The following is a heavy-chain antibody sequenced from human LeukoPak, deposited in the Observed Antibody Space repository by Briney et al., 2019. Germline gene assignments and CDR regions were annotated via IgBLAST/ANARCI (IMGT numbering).Heavy chain of an antibody. CDR2: ISWNSGSI. V-gene: IGHV3-9*01. J-gene: IGHJ3*02. CDR3: AKEGSYDPRRNAFDI. D-gene: IGHD3-16*01. Sequence: GGSLRLSCAASGFTFDDYAMHWVRQAPGKGLEWVSGISWNSGSIGYADSVKGRFTISRDNAKNSLYLQMNSLRAEDTALYYCAKEGSYDPRRNAFDIWGQGTMVTVSS. CDR1: GFTFDDYA.